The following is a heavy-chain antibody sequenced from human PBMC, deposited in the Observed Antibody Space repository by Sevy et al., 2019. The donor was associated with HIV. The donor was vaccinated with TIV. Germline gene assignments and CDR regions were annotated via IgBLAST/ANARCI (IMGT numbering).Heavy chain of an antibody. D-gene: IGHD2-21*02. J-gene: IGHJ5*02. Sequence: GGSLRLSCAASGFTFSSYAMHWVRQAPGKGLEWVAVISYDGSNKYYADSVEGRFTISRDNSKNTLYLQMNSLRAEDTAVYYCAAGRHIVVVTAMAWFDPWGQGTLVTVSS. CDR1: GFTFSSYA. CDR3: AAGRHIVVVTAMAWFDP. V-gene: IGHV3-30*04. CDR2: ISYDGSNK.